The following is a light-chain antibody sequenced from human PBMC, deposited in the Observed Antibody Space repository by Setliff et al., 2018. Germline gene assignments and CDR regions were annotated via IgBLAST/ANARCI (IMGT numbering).Light chain of an antibody. CDR1: SSDVGGYNY. V-gene: IGLV2-8*01. Sequence: QSVLAQPPSASGSPGQSVTISCTGTSSDVGGYNYVSFYQQHPGKAPKLMIYEVSKRPSGVPDRFSGSKSGNTASLTVSGLQAEDEADYYCSSYAGSNTPYVFGTGTRSTS. CDR3: SSYAGSNTPYV. J-gene: IGLJ1*01. CDR2: EVS.